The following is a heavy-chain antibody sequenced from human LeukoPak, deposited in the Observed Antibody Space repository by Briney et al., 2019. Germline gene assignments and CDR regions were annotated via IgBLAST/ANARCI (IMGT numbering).Heavy chain of an antibody. CDR1: GFTFSTYT. CDR3: ARDGGVSRGFYWGLGY. CDR2: ITNDGRST. D-gene: IGHD3-22*01. Sequence: PGGSLRLSCAASGFTFSTYTIHWVRQVPGKGLMWVSRITNDGRSTTYADSVKGRFTISRDNAKDTLYLQMNSLRAEDTAVYYCARDGGVSRGFYWGLGYWGQGTLVTVSS. J-gene: IGHJ4*02. V-gene: IGHV3-74*03.